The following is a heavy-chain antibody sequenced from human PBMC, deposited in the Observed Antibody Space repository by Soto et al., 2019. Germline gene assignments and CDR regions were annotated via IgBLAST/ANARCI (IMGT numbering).Heavy chain of an antibody. CDR2: INPSGGST. CDR1: GYTFTSYY. J-gene: IGHJ4*02. D-gene: IGHD1-26*01. V-gene: IGHV1-46*03. CDR3: ARWVMGATGGRYYFDY. Sequence: QVQLVQSGAEVKKPGASVKVSCKASGYTFTSYYMHWVRQAPGQGLEWMGIINPSGGSTSYAQKFQGRVTMTRDTSTRTVYMELSSLRSEDTAVYYCARWVMGATGGRYYFDYWGQGTLVTVSS.